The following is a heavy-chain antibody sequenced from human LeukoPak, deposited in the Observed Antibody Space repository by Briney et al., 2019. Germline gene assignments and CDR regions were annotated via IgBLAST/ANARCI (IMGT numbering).Heavy chain of an antibody. Sequence: GGSLRLSCAGSGFTFRTYAMSWVRQPPGKGLEWVSAISGSGADIYYADSVKGRFTISRDNSENTLFLQMNSLRAEDTAVYYCAKDTTTHTVTTHYFDYWGQGGLVTVSS. CDR2: ISGSGADI. CDR1: GFTFRTYA. J-gene: IGHJ4*02. CDR3: AKDTTTHTVTTHYFDY. V-gene: IGHV3-23*01. D-gene: IGHD4-17*01.